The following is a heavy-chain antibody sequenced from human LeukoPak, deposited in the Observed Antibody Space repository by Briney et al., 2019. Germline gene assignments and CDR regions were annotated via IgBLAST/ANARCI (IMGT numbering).Heavy chain of an antibody. V-gene: IGHV3-23*01. D-gene: IGHD2-8*01. CDR2: ISGSGGST. CDR1: GFTFSNYG. CDR3: AKDRCSNGIGCYYYMDV. Sequence: GTLRLSCAASGFTFSNYGMSWVRQAPGKGLEWVSLISGSGGSTNYADSVKGRFTISRDNSKNTLYLQMNSLRAEDTAVYYCAKDRCSNGIGCYYYMDVWGKGTTVTISS. J-gene: IGHJ6*03.